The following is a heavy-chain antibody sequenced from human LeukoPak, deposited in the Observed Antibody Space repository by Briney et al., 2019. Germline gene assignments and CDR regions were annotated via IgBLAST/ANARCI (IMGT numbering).Heavy chain of an antibody. CDR2: IIHDGSEK. D-gene: IGHD3-10*01. CDR1: GFSFSDYW. CDR3: GRRGSLSDY. Sequence: RGSLRLSCAASGFSFSDYWMSWVRQAPGKGLEWEANIIHDGSEKQHVDSVKGRFTISRDNAKNSLSLQMTSLRDVDTALYYCGRRGSLSDYWGQGSLVSVSS. J-gene: IGHJ4*02. V-gene: IGHV3-7*01.